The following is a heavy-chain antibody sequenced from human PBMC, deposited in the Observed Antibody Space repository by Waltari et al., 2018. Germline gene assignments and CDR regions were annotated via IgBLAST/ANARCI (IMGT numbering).Heavy chain of an antibody. CDR2: IYSGGTT. CDR1: GFTVSSNY. Sequence: EVQLVESGGGLIQPGGSLRLSCAASGFTVSSNYMNWVRQAPGKGLEGVSVIYSGGTTYYADSVKGRFTISRDNSKNTLYLQMNRPTAEDTAVYYCARATYSYGSGSYPFDYWGQGTLVTVSS. J-gene: IGHJ4*02. CDR3: ARATYSYGSGSYPFDY. V-gene: IGHV3-53*01. D-gene: IGHD3-10*01.